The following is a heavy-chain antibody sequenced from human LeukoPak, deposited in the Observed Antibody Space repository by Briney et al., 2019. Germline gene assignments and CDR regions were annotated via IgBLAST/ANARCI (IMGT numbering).Heavy chain of an antibody. Sequence: SETLSLTCTVSGGSISSYYWSWLRQPPGKGLEWFGYIYYSGSTNYNPSLKSRVTISVDTSKNQFSLKLSSVTAADTAVYYCAGDSYGIDYWGQGTLVTVSS. J-gene: IGHJ4*02. CDR2: IYYSGST. CDR1: GGSISSYY. D-gene: IGHD5-18*01. V-gene: IGHV4-59*08. CDR3: AGDSYGIDY.